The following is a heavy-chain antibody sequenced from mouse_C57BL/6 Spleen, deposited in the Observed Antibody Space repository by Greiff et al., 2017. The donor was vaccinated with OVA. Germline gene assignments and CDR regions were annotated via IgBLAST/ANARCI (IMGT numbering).Heavy chain of an antibody. CDR1: GFTFSSYA. J-gene: IGHJ4*01. D-gene: IGHD1-1*01. V-gene: IGHV5-4*01. CDR3: AREGYYGSSYREDYAMDY. CDR2: ISDGGSYT. Sequence: EVQVVESGGGLVKPGGSLKLSCAASGFTFSSYAMSWVRQTPEKRLEWVATISDGGSYTYYPDNVKGRFTISRDNAKNNLYLQMSHMKSEDTAMYYCAREGYYGSSYREDYAMDYWGQGTSVTVSS.